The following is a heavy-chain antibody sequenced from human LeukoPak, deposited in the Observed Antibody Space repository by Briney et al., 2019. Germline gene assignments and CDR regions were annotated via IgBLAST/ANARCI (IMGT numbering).Heavy chain of an antibody. J-gene: IGHJ6*02. D-gene: IGHD3-9*01. Sequence: ASVKVSCKVSGYTLTELSMHWVRQAPGKGLEWMGGFDPEDGETIYAQKFQGRVTMTEDTSTDTAYMELSSLRSEDTAVYYCATFGISTGQESYYYYYGMDVWGQGTTVTVSS. V-gene: IGHV1-24*01. CDR3: ATFGISTGQESYYYYYGMDV. CDR1: GYTLTELS. CDR2: FDPEDGET.